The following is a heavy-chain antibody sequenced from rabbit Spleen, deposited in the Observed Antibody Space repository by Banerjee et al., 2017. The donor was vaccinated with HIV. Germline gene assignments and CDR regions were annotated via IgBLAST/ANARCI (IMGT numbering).Heavy chain of an antibody. D-gene: IGHD4-1*01. CDR2: INSNSGSSDFT. CDR1: GFSLSYNNV. Sequence: QEQLVESGGGLVKPGASLTLTCTASGFSLSYNNVMCWVRQAPGKGLEWIVCINSNSGSSDFTYFASWARGRFTISKTSSTTVTLQMTSLTAADTATYFCARAIVPWLGLTRLDLWGPGTLVTVS. J-gene: IGHJ3*01. V-gene: IGHV1S45*01. CDR3: ARAIVPWLGLTRLDL.